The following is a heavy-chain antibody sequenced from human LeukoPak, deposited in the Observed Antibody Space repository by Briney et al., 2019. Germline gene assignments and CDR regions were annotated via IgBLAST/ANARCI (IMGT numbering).Heavy chain of an antibody. Sequence: ASVKVSCKASGYTFTSYDINWVRQVTGQGVEWMGWMNPKSGNTGYAQKFQGRVTITRNTSISTAYMEVSSLRYEDTAVYYCARRAVDNSYYYYMDVWGKGTTVTVSS. CDR2: MNPKSGNT. CDR3: ARRAVDNSYYYYMDV. CDR1: GYTFTSYD. D-gene: IGHD6-19*01. J-gene: IGHJ6*03. V-gene: IGHV1-8*03.